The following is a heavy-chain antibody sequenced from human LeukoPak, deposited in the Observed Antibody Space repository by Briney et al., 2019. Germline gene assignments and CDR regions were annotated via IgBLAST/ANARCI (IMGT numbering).Heavy chain of an antibody. Sequence: GGSLRLPCAASGFTFSSYWMSWVRQAPGKGLEWVANIKQDGSEKYYVDSVKGRFTISRDNAKNSLYLQMNSMRAEDKAVYYCARVAGTDRGYYYYYMDVWGKGTTVTVSS. CDR2: IKQDGSEK. CDR1: GFTFSSYW. J-gene: IGHJ6*03. D-gene: IGHD1-1*01. CDR3: ARVAGTDRGYYYYYMDV. V-gene: IGHV3-7*01.